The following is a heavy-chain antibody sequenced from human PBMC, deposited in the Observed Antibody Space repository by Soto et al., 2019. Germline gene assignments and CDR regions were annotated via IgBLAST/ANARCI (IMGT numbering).Heavy chain of an antibody. Sequence: QVQLVQSGAEVKKPWASVKVSCKASGYTFTSYGISLVRQAPGQGLAWRGWLSAYNGNTNYAQKLQGRVPMTTDTSTSTAYIELRSQGSDDTAVYCCARSASLGGYYDILTGYYDYRGQGTLVTVSS. D-gene: IGHD3-9*01. CDR2: LSAYNGNT. V-gene: IGHV1-18*01. CDR1: GYTFTSYG. J-gene: IGHJ4*02. CDR3: ARSASLGGYYDILTGYYDY.